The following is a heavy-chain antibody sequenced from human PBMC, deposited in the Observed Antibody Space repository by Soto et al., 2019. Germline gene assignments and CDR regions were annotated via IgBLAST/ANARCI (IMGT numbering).Heavy chain of an antibody. CDR3: ARDPHYYDSSGYYYEPYFDY. D-gene: IGHD3-22*01. CDR2: TYYRSKWYN. V-gene: IGHV6-1*01. J-gene: IGHJ4*02. Sequence: QTLSLTCAISGDSLTSNSADCNWIPQSPSRGLEGLGRTYYRSKWYNDYALSVKSRITVTPDTSKNQFSLQLNSVPPEDTAVYYCARDPHYYDSSGYYYEPYFDYWGQGTLVTVSS. CDR1: GDSLTSNSAD.